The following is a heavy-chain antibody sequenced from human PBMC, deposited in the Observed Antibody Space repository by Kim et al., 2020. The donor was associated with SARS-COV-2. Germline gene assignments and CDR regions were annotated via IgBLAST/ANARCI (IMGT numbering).Heavy chain of an antibody. Sequence: STKYTPSLKGRVTISVDPSKDQFSLRLTSVTAADTAVYYCARGYKATVGFWGQGTLVTVSS. CDR3: ARGYKATVGF. J-gene: IGHJ4*02. D-gene: IGHD4-17*01. CDR2: ST. V-gene: IGHV4-34*01.